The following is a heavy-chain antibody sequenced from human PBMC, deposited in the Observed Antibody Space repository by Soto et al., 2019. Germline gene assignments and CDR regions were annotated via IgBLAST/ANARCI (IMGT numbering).Heavy chain of an antibody. D-gene: IGHD6-6*01. CDR3: ARGSFSSSSSWFDP. V-gene: IGHV4-31*03. CDR2: ISYTGRT. Sequence: PSETLSLTCTVSGGSISSDANFWSWIRQLPGRGLEWIGYISYTGRTYYTPSLNSRLTISLDTSKNLFSLRLSAVTAADTAVYFCARGSFSSSSSWFDPWGQGXLVTVYS. CDR1: GGSISSDANF. J-gene: IGHJ5*02.